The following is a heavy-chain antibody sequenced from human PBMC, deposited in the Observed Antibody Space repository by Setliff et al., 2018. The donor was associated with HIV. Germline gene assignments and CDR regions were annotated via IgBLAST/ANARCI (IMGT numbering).Heavy chain of an antibody. CDR1: GESFSSTNYY. V-gene: IGHV4-34*01. CDR2: INHSGST. CDR3: ARVLYGLNRMPVAYTDYYYYYMDV. J-gene: IGHJ6*03. D-gene: IGHD3-16*01. Sequence: PSETLSLTCAVYGESFSSTNYYWGWIRQSPGKGLEWIGEINHSGSTNYNPSLKSRVTTSVDKSKNQFSLKLSSVTAADTAVYFCARVLYGLNRMPVAYTDYYYYYMDVWGKGTTVTVSS.